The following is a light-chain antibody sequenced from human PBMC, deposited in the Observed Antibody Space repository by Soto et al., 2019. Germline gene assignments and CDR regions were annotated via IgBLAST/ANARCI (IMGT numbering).Light chain of an antibody. J-gene: IGKJ1*01. V-gene: IGKV2-30*01. CDR3: MQGTHWTPT. Sequence: DVVRSQSPLSLPVTLGEPASISCGSGQSLVYSDGNTYLNCCQQRPGQSPRRXXYKVSTRDSGVPDRFSASGSGTAFTLKINRVEDEDVGIYDGMQGTHWTPTFGQGTKVDIK. CDR2: KVS. CDR1: QSLVYSDGNTY.